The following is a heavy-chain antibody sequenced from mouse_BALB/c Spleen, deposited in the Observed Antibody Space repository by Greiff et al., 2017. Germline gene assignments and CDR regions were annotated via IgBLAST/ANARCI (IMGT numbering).Heavy chain of an antibody. D-gene: IGHD2-2*01. CDR3: ARGLWLRREGFDY. V-gene: IGHV3-6*02. CDR2: ISYDGSN. CDR1: GYSITSGYY. Sequence: EVKLMESGPGLVKPSQSLSLTCSVTGYSITSGYYWNWIRQFPGNKLEWMGYISYDGSNNYNPSLKNRISITRDTSKNQFFLKLNSVTTEDTATYYCARGLWLRREGFDYWGQGTTLTVSS. J-gene: IGHJ2*01.